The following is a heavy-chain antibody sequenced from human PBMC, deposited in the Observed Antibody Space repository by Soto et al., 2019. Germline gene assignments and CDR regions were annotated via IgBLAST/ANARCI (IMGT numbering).Heavy chain of an antibody. V-gene: IGHV3-23*01. CDR2: ISAGGTT. J-gene: IGHJ5*02. Sequence: EVQLLESGGGLVQPGESLRLSCVASGFTFSGNAMTWVRQAPGKGLHWVSGISAGGTTYYADSAKGRFTISRDNSKNTLYLQTNSLRADDTAVYYCAKDPLTRGWFDPWGQGTLVTVSS. CDR1: GFTFSGNA. CDR3: AKDPLTRGWFDP.